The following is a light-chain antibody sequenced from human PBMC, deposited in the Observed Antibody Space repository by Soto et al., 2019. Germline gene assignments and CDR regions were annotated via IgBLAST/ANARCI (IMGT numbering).Light chain of an antibody. J-gene: IGKJ5*01. Sequence: DIQLTQSPSFLSASFGDRVTIICRASQGVNSYFAWYQQKPGKAPKLLIYAASTLQSGVPSRFSGSGSGTEFTLTISSLQPEDFATYFCQQLDGYPATFGQGTRLEIK. V-gene: IGKV1-9*01. CDR3: QQLDGYPAT. CDR1: QGVNSY. CDR2: AAS.